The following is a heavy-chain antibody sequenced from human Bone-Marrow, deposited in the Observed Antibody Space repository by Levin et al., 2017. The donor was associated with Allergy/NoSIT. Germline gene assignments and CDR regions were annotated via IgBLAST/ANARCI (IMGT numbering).Heavy chain of an antibody. D-gene: IGHD3-10*01. Sequence: ASVKVSCKASGYMYTGHYVHWVRQAPGHGFEWMGWIDPNSGDTKYVEKFEGRVTLTSDTSITTAFMDLTRLTYDDTAVYYCARASSWDLNTWYGGTDLWGQGTLVTVSS. CDR3: ARASSWDLNTWYGGTDL. V-gene: IGHV1-2*02. CDR1: GYMYTGHY. J-gene: IGHJ5*02. CDR2: IDPNSGDT.